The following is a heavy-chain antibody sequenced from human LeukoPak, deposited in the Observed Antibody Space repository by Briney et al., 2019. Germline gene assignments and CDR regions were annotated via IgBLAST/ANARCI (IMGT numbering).Heavy chain of an antibody. CDR3: ARRYCSSTSCVYYYYYMDV. CDR1: GFTFSSYW. D-gene: IGHD2-2*01. J-gene: IGHJ6*03. Sequence: GGSLRLSCVASGFTFSSYWMSWVRQAPGRGLEWVAKIKQDGSEKYYVDSVKGRFTISRDNAKNSLYLQMNSLRAEDTAVYYCARRYCSSTSCVYYYYYMDVWGKGTTVTVSS. CDR2: IKQDGSEK. V-gene: IGHV3-7*01.